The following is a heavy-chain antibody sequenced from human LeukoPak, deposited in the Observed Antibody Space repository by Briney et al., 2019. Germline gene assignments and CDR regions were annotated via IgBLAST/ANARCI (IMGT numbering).Heavy chain of an antibody. CDR1: DGSISSYY. Sequence: SETLSLTCSGSDGSISSYYWSWIRQPPGKGLEWIGYIYYRWSNHNNPSLSNRVTISVDKSKNQFSLKLSSVAAADTAVYYCAREGDHDDYFDYWGQGTLVTVSS. J-gene: IGHJ4*02. CDR3: AREGDHDDYFDY. V-gene: IGHV4-59*01. D-gene: IGHD1-14*01. CDR2: IYYRWSN.